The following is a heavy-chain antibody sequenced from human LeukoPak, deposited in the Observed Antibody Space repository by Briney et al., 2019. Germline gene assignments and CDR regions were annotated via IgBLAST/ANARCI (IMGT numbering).Heavy chain of an antibody. CDR2: IYYSGST. D-gene: IGHD2-21*01. CDR1: GGSISSYY. J-gene: IGHJ3*02. V-gene: IGHV4-59*01. Sequence: SETLSLTCTVSGGSISSYYWSWIRQPPGKGLEWIGYIYYSGSTNYNPSLKSRVTILVDTSKNQFSLKLSSVTAADTAVYYCARVHGGGDAFDIWGQGTMVTVSS. CDR3: ARVHGGGDAFDI.